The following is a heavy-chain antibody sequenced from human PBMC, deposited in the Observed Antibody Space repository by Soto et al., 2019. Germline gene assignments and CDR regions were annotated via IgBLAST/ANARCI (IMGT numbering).Heavy chain of an antibody. Sequence: EVELLESGGGLVQPGGSLRLSCVASRFTFTSYAMSWVRQAPRKGLEWVAAISASGGATIHADSVKGRLTTSRDNSKNTLNLQMNSLRAEDTAVYYCAKDVEGGSLFSGAFDYWGQGTQVTVSS. V-gene: IGHV3-23*01. D-gene: IGHD1-26*01. CDR2: ISASGGAT. CDR3: AKDVEGGSLFSGAFDY. CDR1: RFTFTSYA. J-gene: IGHJ4*02.